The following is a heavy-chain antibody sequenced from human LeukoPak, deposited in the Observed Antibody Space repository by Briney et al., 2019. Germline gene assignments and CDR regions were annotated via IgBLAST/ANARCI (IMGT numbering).Heavy chain of an antibody. J-gene: IGHJ4*02. CDR3: ARQVAGLDY. D-gene: IGHD6-19*01. Sequence: GGSLRLSCAASGFIFSSYAVHWVRQAPGKGLEWGAFISFDGSNKYYADSVKGRFTISRDNSKNTLYLQMNSLRAEDTAVYYCARQVAGLDYWGQGTLVTVSS. CDR2: ISFDGSNK. CDR1: GFIFSSYA. V-gene: IGHV3-30-3*01.